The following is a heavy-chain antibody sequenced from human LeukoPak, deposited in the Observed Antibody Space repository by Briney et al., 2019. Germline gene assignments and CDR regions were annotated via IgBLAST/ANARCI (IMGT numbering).Heavy chain of an antibody. V-gene: IGHV3-21*04. CDR3: AKVTYGSGTYGAFDS. D-gene: IGHD3-10*01. J-gene: IGHJ4*02. CDR2: ISSSSSYI. Sequence: GGSLRLSCAASGFTFSSYSMNWVRQAPGKGLEWVSSISSSSSYIYYADSVKGRFTISRDNAKNSLYLQMNSLRAEDTAVYYCAKVTYGSGTYGAFDSWGQGTLVTVSS. CDR1: GFTFSSYS.